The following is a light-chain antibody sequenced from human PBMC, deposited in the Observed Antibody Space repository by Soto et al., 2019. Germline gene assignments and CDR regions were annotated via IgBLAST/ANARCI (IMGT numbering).Light chain of an antibody. CDR2: GTS. V-gene: IGKV1-16*01. CDR1: QDISNY. Sequence: IHITHSPSTLSVSLGYIVTITCRASQDISNYLAWYQQKPGKAPKFLIYGTSTLQSGVPSRFSGSGSGTDFTLTIASLQADDFATYYCQQYNRYRTFGQGTKVDIK. CDR3: QQYNRYRT. J-gene: IGKJ1*01.